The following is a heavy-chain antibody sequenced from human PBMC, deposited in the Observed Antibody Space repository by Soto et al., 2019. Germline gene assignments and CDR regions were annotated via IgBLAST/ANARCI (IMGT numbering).Heavy chain of an antibody. CDR1: GFTFSSYA. J-gene: IGHJ3*02. CDR2: ISASGVAT. D-gene: IGHD4-17*01. V-gene: IGHV3-23*01. CDR3: AKGRTSVTAYDAFDI. Sequence: EVQLLESGGGLVQPGWSLRLSCVASGFTFSSYAMSWVRQAPGKGLEWVSAISASGVATNYADPVKGRFTISRDNSKNTLYLQMNSLRADDTAVYYCAKGRTSVTAYDAFDIWGQGTVVTVSS.